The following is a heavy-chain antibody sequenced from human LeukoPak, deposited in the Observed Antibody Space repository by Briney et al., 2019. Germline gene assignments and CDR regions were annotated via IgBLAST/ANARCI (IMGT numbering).Heavy chain of an antibody. CDR2: ITWDGGST. Sequence: GGSLRLSCAASGYTFDDYTMHWARQAPGKGLEWVSLITWDGGSTYYADSVKGRFTISRDNSKNALSLQMNSLRTEDTALYYCAKGKNTGSYLSHVDYWGQGTLVTVSS. CDR1: GYTFDDYT. J-gene: IGHJ4*02. CDR3: AKGKNTGSYLSHVDY. V-gene: IGHV3-43*01. D-gene: IGHD3-10*01.